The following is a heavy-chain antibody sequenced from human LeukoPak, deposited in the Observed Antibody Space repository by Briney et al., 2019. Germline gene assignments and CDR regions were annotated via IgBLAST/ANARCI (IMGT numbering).Heavy chain of an antibody. CDR3: AKGPGVLDSNYWSP. Sequence: PGGSLRLSCVASGFTFSSHWMSWVRQAPGRGLEWVANIKSDGTDKYYVESVKGRFTISRDNAKNTLYLHMNSLRAEDTAVYYCAKGPGVLDSNYWSPWGQGTLVTVSS. J-gene: IGHJ5*02. CDR1: GFTFSSHW. CDR2: IKSDGTDK. D-gene: IGHD4-11*01. V-gene: IGHV3-7*03.